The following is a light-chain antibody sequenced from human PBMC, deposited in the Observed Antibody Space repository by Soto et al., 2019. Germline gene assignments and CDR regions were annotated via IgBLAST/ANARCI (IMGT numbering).Light chain of an antibody. V-gene: IGKV3-20*01. CDR3: QHYRSSPLT. CDR2: GAS. J-gene: IGKJ4*01. CDR1: QSVSSGD. Sequence: VLTQSPGTLSLSPGERATLFCRAGQSVSSGDLAWYQQKPGQAPRLLIYGASNRATGIPDRFSGSGSGTDFTITISSLEPEDVAVYYCQHYRSSPLTFGGGTKVEIK.